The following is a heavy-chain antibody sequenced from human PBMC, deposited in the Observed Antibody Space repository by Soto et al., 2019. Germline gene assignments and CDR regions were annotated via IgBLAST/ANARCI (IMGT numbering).Heavy chain of an antibody. V-gene: IGHV3-33*01. CDR2: IWYDGSNK. CDR3: ARSGGAAANNWFDP. J-gene: IGHJ5*02. D-gene: IGHD6-13*01. CDR1: GFTFSSYG. Sequence: PGGSLRLSCAASGFTFSSYGMHWVRQAPDKGLEWVAVIWYDGSNKYYADSVKGRFTISRDNSKNPLYLQMNSLRAEDTAVYYCARSGGAAANNWFDPWGQGTLVTVSS.